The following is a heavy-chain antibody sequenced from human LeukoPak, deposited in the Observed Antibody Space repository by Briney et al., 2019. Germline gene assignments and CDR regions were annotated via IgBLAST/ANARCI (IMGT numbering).Heavy chain of an antibody. D-gene: IGHD2-21*02. CDR3: ARMALDGGDSIGFDS. Sequence: ASVTVSFKASGYTFTDYFIHWVRQAPGQGLEWMGWINPNIGDASYAQKFQDRVTMTRDRSINTAYMELSRLTSDDTAVYYCARMALDGGDSIGFDSWSQGTLVTVSS. CDR2: INPNIGDA. V-gene: IGHV1-2*02. J-gene: IGHJ5*01. CDR1: GYTFTDYF.